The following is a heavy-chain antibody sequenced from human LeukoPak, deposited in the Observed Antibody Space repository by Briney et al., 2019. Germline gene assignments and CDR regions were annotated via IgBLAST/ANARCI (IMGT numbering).Heavy chain of an antibody. J-gene: IGHJ4*02. D-gene: IGHD5-24*01. CDR1: VSSISSGYY. CDR3: AGLRRDGYNQIDY. CDR2: INHSGST. Sequence: SETLSLTCTVAVSSISSGYYWGWIRQAPGKGLEWIGEINHSGSTNYNPSLESRVTISVDTSKNQFSLKLSSVTAADTAVYYCAGLRRDGYNQIDYWGQGTLVTVSS. V-gene: IGHV4-38-2*02.